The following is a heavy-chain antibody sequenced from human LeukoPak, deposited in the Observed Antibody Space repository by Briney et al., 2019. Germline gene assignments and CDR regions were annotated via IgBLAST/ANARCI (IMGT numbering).Heavy chain of an antibody. Sequence: ASVKVSCKASGGTFSSYAISWVRQAPGQGLEWMGGIIPIFGTANYAQKFQGRVTITADESTSTAYMELSSLRSEDTAVYYCARDRVLGDTIGYYGMDVWGKGTTVTVSS. CDR1: GGTFSSYA. CDR2: IIPIFGTA. D-gene: IGHD3-10*01. J-gene: IGHJ6*04. V-gene: IGHV1-69*13. CDR3: ARDRVLGDTIGYYGMDV.